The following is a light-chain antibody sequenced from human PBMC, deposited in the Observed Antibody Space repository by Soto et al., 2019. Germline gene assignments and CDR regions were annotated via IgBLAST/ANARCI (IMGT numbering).Light chain of an antibody. CDR2: DVS. J-gene: IGLJ1*01. V-gene: IGLV2-11*01. CDR3: CSYAGTNYV. CDR1: SSDVGGYNY. Sequence: LTQPRSVSGSPGQSVTISCTGTSSDVGGYNYVSWYQQHPGKAPKLMIYDVSKRPSGVPDRFSGSKSGNTASLTISGLQAEDEADYYCCSYAGTNYVFGTGTKVTV.